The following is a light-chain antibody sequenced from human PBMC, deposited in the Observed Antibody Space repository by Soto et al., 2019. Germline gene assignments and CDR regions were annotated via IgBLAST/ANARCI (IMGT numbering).Light chain of an antibody. CDR1: QSVSSN. J-gene: IGKJ4*01. CDR3: QQYNDWPPLT. V-gene: IGKV3-15*01. Sequence: ETVMTQSPATLSVSPGERATLSCRASQSVSSNLAWYQQKPGQAPRLLIYGASTRATGIPARFSGSGSGTEFTPTISSLQSEDFAVYYCQQYNDWPPLTFGGGTKVEI. CDR2: GAS.